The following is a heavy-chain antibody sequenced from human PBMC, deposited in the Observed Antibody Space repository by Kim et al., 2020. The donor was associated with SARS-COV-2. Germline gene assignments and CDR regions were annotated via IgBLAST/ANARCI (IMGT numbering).Heavy chain of an antibody. J-gene: IGHJ4*02. CDR3: ARGIVPAAPGDY. V-gene: IGHV1-18*01. D-gene: IGHD2-2*01. Sequence: NYAQKLQGRVTMTTDTSTSTAYMELRSLRSDDTAVYYCARGIVPAAPGDYWGQGTLVTVSS.